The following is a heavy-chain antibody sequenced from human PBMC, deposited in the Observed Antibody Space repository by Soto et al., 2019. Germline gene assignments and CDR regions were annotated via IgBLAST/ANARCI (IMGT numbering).Heavy chain of an antibody. CDR3: AKVDGRGGMDV. J-gene: IGHJ6*02. CDR1: GFTFSSYA. CDR2: ISSSGGST. V-gene: IGHV3-23*01. Sequence: GGSLRLSCAASGFTFSSYAMSWVRQAPGKGLERVSRISSSGGSTYDADSVKGRFTISRDNSNNTLYLQMNSLRAEDTAIYYCAKVDGRGGMDVWGQGTTVTVSS.